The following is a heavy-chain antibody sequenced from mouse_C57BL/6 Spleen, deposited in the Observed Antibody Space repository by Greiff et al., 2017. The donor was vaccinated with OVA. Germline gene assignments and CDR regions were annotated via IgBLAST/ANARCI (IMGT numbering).Heavy chain of an antibody. V-gene: IGHV1-69*01. D-gene: IGHD1-2*01. Sequence: VQLQQSGPELVKPGASVKLSCKASGYTFTSYWMHWVKQRPGQGLEWIGEIDPSDSYTNYNQKFKGKSTLTVDKSSSTAYMQLSSLTSEDSAVYYCARGERTTAAMDYWGQGTSVTVSS. CDR3: ARGERTTAAMDY. CDR2: IDPSDSYT. CDR1: GYTFTSYW. J-gene: IGHJ4*01.